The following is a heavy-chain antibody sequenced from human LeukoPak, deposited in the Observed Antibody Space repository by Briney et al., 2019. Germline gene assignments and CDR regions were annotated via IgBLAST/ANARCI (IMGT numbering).Heavy chain of an antibody. CDR3: ASADLGIVGATGIGWFDP. Sequence: GASVKVSCKASGGTFSSYAISWVRQAPGQGLEWMGGIIPIFGTANYAQKFQGRVTITADESTSTAYMELSSLRSEDTAVYYCASADLGIVGATGIGWFDPWGQGTLVTVSS. V-gene: IGHV1-69*13. D-gene: IGHD1-26*01. J-gene: IGHJ5*02. CDR2: IIPIFGTA. CDR1: GGTFSSYA.